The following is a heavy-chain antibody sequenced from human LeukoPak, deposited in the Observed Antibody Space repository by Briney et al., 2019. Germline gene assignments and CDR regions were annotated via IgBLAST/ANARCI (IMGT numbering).Heavy chain of an antibody. CDR2: ISSSSSYI. CDR3: AGVGGHSSS. Sequence: GGSLRLSCAASGFSVSTNYMTWVRQAPGKGLEWVSSISSSSSYIYYADSVKGRFTISRDNAKNSLYLQMNSLRAEDTAVYYCAGVGGHSSSWGQGTLVTVSS. D-gene: IGHD6-13*01. V-gene: IGHV3-21*01. J-gene: IGHJ4*02. CDR1: GFSVSTNY.